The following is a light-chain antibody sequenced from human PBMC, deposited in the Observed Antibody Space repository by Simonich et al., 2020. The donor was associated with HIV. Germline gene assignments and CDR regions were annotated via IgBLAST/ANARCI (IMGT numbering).Light chain of an antibody. CDR3: QTWGAGIWV. CDR2: LNSDGSH. CDR1: SGPSSYA. V-gene: IGLV4-69*01. J-gene: IGLJ3*02. Sequence: QLVLTQSPSASASLGASVQLTCTLSSGPSSYAIAWHQQQPEKGPRYLLKLNSDGSHSKGDGIPDRFSGSSSGAERYLTISSLQSEDEADYYCQTWGAGIWVFGGGTKLTVL.